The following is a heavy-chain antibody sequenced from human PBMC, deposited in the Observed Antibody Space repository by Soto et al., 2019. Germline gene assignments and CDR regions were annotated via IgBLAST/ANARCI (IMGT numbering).Heavy chain of an antibody. CDR1: GGSISSSNW. CDR3: ASLSVPKNAAGAIMKRYFRFDP. CDR2: IYHSGST. J-gene: IGHJ5*02. Sequence: SETLSLTCAVSGGSISSSNWWSWVRQPPGKGLEWIGEIYHSGSTNYNPSLKSRVTISVDKSKNQFSLKLSSVTAADTAVYYCASLSVPKNAAGAIMKRYFRFDPWGQGTLVTVSS. V-gene: IGHV4-4*02. D-gene: IGHD3-16*01.